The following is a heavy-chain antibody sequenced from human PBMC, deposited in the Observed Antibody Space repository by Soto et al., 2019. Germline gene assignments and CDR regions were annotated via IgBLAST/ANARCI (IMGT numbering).Heavy chain of an antibody. Sequence: VLLLESGGGLVQPGGSLRLSCVVSGFTFNTFAMTWVRQAPGKGLEWVSALSGSGSLSYYADSVKGRFTISRDNSKNTLYLQMNNLRVDETAVYFCARDRGGALDSWGQGTLVTVSS. CDR1: GFTFNTFA. CDR3: ARDRGGALDS. D-gene: IGHD2-15*01. CDR2: LSGSGSLS. J-gene: IGHJ4*02. V-gene: IGHV3-23*01.